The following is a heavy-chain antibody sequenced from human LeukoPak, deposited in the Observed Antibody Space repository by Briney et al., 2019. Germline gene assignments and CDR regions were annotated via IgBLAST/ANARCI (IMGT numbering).Heavy chain of an antibody. V-gene: IGHV3-21*04. CDR2: IFPSGGEI. Sequence: GGSLRLSCAASGFTFSDYSMNWVRQAPGNGLEWVSSIFPSGGEIHYADSVRGRFTISRDNSKSTLSLQMNSLRAEDTAIYYCATYRQVLLPFESWGQGTLVTVSS. CDR1: GFTFSDYS. D-gene: IGHD2-8*02. J-gene: IGHJ4*02. CDR3: ATYRQVLLPFES.